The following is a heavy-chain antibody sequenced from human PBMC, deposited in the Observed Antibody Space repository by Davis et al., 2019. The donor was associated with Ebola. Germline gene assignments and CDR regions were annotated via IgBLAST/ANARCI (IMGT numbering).Heavy chain of an antibody. Sequence: GESLKISCAASGFTFSSYAMSWVRQAPGKGLEWVSAISGSGGSTYYADSVKGRFTISRDNSKNTLYLQMNSLRAEDTAVYYCAKDVLQWPPFHFDYWGQGTLVTVSS. CDR1: GFTFSSYA. CDR2: ISGSGGST. D-gene: IGHD6-19*01. V-gene: IGHV3-23*01. J-gene: IGHJ4*02. CDR3: AKDVLQWPPFHFDY.